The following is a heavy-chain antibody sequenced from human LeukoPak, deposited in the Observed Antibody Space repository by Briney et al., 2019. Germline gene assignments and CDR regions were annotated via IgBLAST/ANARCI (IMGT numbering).Heavy chain of an antibody. CDR1: GYSFTTYA. J-gene: IGHJ4*02. D-gene: IGHD3-16*02. V-gene: IGHV7-4-1*02. CDR2: INPNTGNP. Sequence: ASVKVSCKASGYSFTTYAMNWLRQAPGQGLEWMGWINPNTGNPTYAPGFTVRFVFSLYTSVTTAYLQISGLKADDTAVYYCARAYQPLGGLSLPDYWGQGTLVSVSS. CDR3: ARAYQPLGGLSLPDY.